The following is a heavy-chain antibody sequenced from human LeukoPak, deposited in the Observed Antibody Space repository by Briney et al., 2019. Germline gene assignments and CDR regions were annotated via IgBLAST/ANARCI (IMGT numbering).Heavy chain of an antibody. CDR1: GGTFSSYA. CDR3: AKLPWGSFATGHYFDY. CDR2: IIPIFGTA. J-gene: IGHJ4*02. V-gene: IGHV1-69*13. D-gene: IGHD1-26*01. Sequence: ASVKVSCKASGGTFSSYAISWVRQAPGQGLEWMGGIIPIFGTANYAQKFQGRVTITADESTSTAYMELSSLRSEDTAVYYCAKLPWGSFATGHYFDYWGQGTLVTVSS.